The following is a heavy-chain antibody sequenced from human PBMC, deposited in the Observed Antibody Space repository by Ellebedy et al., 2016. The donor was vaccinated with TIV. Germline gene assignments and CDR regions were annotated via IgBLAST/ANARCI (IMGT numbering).Heavy chain of an antibody. V-gene: IGHV4-38-2*02. CDR2: MYHSGST. J-gene: IGHJ4*02. D-gene: IGHD3-16*01. Sequence: SETLSLXXSVSHYPISGGYYWGWVRQPPVKGLEWIGSMYHSGSTYYNPTLKSRVTMSVDPSKNQLSLRLNSVTAADTAIYYCARMRSYGFSTPEYWGQGTLVTVSS. CDR3: ARMRSYGFSTPEY. CDR1: HYPISGGYY.